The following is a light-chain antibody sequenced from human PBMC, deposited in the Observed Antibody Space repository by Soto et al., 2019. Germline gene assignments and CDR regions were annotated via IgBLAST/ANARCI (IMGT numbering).Light chain of an antibody. CDR3: QQYGSSGT. V-gene: IGKV3-20*01. Sequence: EILLTQSPGALAVSPGEVATLSCRASQSVRDNLAWYQQKPGQAPRLLIYRASIRATGVPARFSGSGSGTDFTLTISRLEPEDFAVYYCQQYGSSGTVGQGTKGEIK. CDR1: QSVRDN. J-gene: IGKJ1*01. CDR2: RAS.